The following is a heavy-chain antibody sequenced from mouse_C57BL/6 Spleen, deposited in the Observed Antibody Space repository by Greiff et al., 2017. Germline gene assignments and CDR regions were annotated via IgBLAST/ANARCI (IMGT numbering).Heavy chain of an antibody. J-gene: IGHJ2*01. V-gene: IGHV1-82*01. CDR1: GYAFSSSW. Sequence: VQLQQSGPELVKPGASVKISCKASGYAFSSSWMNWVKQRPGKGLEWIGRIYPGDGDTNYNGKFKGKATLTADKSSSTAYMQLSSLTSEDSAVYFCANFNYVDYWGQGTTLTVSS. CDR2: IYPGDGDT. CDR3: ANFNYVDY.